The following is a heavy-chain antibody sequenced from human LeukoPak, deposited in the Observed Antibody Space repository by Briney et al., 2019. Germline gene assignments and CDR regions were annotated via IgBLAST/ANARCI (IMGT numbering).Heavy chain of an antibody. D-gene: IGHD4-11*01. CDR1: GFTYSHYG. CDR2: IWSDGTEK. Sequence: GGSLRLSCAASGFTYSHYGMHWVRQAPGKGLERVAVIWSDGTEKYYGDAVKGRFTISRDNSRNTLYLQMNSLRGEDTAVYYCAKDAQRGFDYSNSLEKWGQGTLVTVSS. V-gene: IGHV3-33*06. J-gene: IGHJ4*02. CDR3: AKDAQRGFDYSNSLEK.